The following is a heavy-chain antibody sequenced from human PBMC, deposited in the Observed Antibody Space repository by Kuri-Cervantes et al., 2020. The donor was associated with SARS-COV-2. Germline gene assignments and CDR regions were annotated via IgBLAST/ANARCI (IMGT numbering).Heavy chain of an antibody. V-gene: IGHV3-74*01. CDR2: INPDGSYT. CDR1: GFTFSGHW. D-gene: IGHD1-1*01. J-gene: IGHJ4*02. CDR3: VRDGDHWNFDY. Sequence: GGSLRLSCAASGFTFSGHWIHWVRQAPGEGLVWVSRINPDGSYTNNADSVKGRFTLSRDNAKSMLFLQMNSLRAEDTAVYYCVRDGDHWNFDYWGQGTLVTVSS.